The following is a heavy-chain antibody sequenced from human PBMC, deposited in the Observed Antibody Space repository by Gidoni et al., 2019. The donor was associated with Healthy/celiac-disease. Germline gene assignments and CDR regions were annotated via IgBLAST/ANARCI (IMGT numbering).Heavy chain of an antibody. CDR1: GDSVPTNSAA. CDR3: ARGGGSYSDWFDP. CDR2: TDYRSKGYN. V-gene: IGHV6-1*01. J-gene: IGHJ5*02. D-gene: IGHD1-26*01. Sequence: QVQLQQSGPGLVKPSQTLSLTCAISGDSVPTNSAAWNWIMQSPSRGLEWMGRTDYRSKGYNDYAVSVKSRITINPDTYKNQFSLQLNSVTPEDTAVYYCARGGGSYSDWFDPWGQGTLVTVSS.